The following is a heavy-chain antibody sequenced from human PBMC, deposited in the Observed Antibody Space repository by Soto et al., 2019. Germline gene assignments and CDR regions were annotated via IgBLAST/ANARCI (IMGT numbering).Heavy chain of an antibody. D-gene: IGHD6-13*01. CDR1: GGSISSYY. CDR3: ASAPAPVYSSSWYYFDY. V-gene: IGHV4-59*01. Sequence: SETLSLTCTVSGGSISSYYWSWIRQPPGKGLEWIGYIYYSGSTNYNPSLKSRVTISVDTSKNQFSLKLSSVTAADTAVYYCASAPAPVYSSSWYYFDYWGQGTLVTVSS. J-gene: IGHJ4*02. CDR2: IYYSGST.